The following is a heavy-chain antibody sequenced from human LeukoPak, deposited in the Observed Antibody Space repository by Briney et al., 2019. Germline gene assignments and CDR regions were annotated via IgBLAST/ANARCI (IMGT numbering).Heavy chain of an antibody. J-gene: IGHJ2*01. CDR3: ARGTVTTGWYFDL. CDR2: IYYSGST. D-gene: IGHD4-17*01. V-gene: IGHV4-59*12. CDR1: GGSISSYC. Sequence: SETLSLTCSVSGGSISSYCWSWIRQPPGKGLEWVGYIYYSGSTNYNPSLKSRVTISVDTSRNQFSLKLSSVTAADTAVYYCARGTVTTGWYFDLWGRGTLVTVSS.